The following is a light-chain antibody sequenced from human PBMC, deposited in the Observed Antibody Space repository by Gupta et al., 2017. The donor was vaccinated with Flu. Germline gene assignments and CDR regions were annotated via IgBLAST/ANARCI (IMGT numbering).Light chain of an antibody. J-gene: IGKJ1*01. Sequence: PSSLSASVGDRVTITCRASQSITNYLNWYQQKPGKAPKFLIYAASRGESGVPSRFSGSGSGTDFTLTISRRQPEDFAIYYYQQRVSTPFTFGQGTKVEIK. CDR3: QQRVSTPFT. CDR1: QSITNY. V-gene: IGKV1-39*01. CDR2: AAS.